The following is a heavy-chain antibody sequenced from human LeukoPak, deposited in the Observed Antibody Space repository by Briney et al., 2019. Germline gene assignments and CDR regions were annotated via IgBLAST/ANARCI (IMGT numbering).Heavy chain of an antibody. CDR3: AGDLRDIVVVPAAIGYYYYYYMDV. J-gene: IGHJ6*03. CDR1: GFTFDDYG. D-gene: IGHD2-2*01. V-gene: IGHV3-20*04. Sequence: PGGSLRLSCAASGFTFDDYGMSWVRQAPGKGLEWVSGINWNGGSTGYADSVKGRFTISRDNAKNSLYLQMNSLRAEDTALYYCAGDLRDIVVVPAAIGYYYYYYMDVWGKGTTVTVSS. CDR2: INWNGGST.